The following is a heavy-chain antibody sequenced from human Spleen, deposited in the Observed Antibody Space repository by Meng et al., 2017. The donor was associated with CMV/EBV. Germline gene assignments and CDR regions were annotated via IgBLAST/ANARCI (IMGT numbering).Heavy chain of an antibody. V-gene: IGHV4-59*12. CDR1: GGSITSYY. J-gene: IGHJ6*02. Sequence: SETLSLTCTVSGGSITSYYWSWIRQPPGKGLEWIAYIYYSGSTNYNPSLKSRVTISVDTSKNQFSLQLNSVTPEDTAVYYCARELTGYCSSTSCTHGMDVWGQGTTVTVSS. D-gene: IGHD2-2*01. CDR3: ARELTGYCSSTSCTHGMDV. CDR2: IYYSGST.